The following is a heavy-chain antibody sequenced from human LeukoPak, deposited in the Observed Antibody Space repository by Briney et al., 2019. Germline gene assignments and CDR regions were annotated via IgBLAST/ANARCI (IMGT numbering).Heavy chain of an antibody. Sequence: SQTLSLTCDISGESVSSKNGAWNWIRQSPSRGLEWLGRTYYRSKWYTDYAVSMNGRITISPDTSKNQFSLQLNSVTPDDTAVHYCARDVGTSGWHTFDYWGQGTLVTVSS. CDR1: GESVSSKNGA. D-gene: IGHD6-19*01. CDR2: TYYRSKWYT. J-gene: IGHJ4*02. CDR3: ARDVGTSGWHTFDY. V-gene: IGHV6-1*01.